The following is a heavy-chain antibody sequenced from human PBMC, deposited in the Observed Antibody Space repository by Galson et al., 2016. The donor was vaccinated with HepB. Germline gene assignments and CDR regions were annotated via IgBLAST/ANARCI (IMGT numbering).Heavy chain of an antibody. Sequence: SVKVSCKASGYTFIGYYLHWVRQAPGQGLEWVGRINPNGGGTNYAQKFQGRVTMTRDTSINTAYMELSGLSFDDTAIYCCARARVGELDYWGQGSLVTVSS. CDR1: GYTFIGYY. CDR3: ARARVGELDY. J-gene: IGHJ4*02. D-gene: IGHD1-7*01. CDR2: INPNGGGT. V-gene: IGHV1-2*06.